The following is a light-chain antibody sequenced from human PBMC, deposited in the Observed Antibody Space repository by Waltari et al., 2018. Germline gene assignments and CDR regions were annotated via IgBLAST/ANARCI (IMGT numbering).Light chain of an antibody. J-gene: IGLJ3*02. CDR3: CSYKRGATWV. CDR2: DVV. V-gene: IGLV2-14*03. Sequence: WYQQSPGKAPELLIYDVVKRHSGVSTRFSPSKSDNAASLTISGLQAEDEGDYYCCSYKRGATWVFGGGTAMTGL.